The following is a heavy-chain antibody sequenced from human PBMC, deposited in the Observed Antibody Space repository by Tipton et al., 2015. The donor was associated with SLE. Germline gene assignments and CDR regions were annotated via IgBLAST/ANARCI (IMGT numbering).Heavy chain of an antibody. D-gene: IGHD2-2*01. CDR3: ARVQSQPLLWGSYYYYGMDV. V-gene: IGHV7-4-1*02. CDR1: GYTFTSYA. Sequence: QLVQSGSELKKPGASVKVSCKASGYTFTSYAMNWVRQAPGQGLEWMGWINTNTGNPTYAQGFTGRFVFSLDTPVSTAYLQISSLKAEDTAVYYCARVQSQPLLWGSYYYYGMDVWGQGTTVTVSS. J-gene: IGHJ6*02. CDR2: INTNTGNP.